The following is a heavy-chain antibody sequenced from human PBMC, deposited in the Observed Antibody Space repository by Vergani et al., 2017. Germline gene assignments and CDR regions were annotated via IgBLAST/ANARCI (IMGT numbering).Heavy chain of an antibody. J-gene: IGHJ6*04. CDR2: IWYDGSKE. V-gene: IGHV3-33*01. CDR3: ARDRYYLGSGSYPYFYYYGLVV. CDR1: GFTLSSHA. D-gene: IGHD3-10*01. Sequence: QVQLEESGGGVVQPGRSLRLSCAGSGFTLSSHAMHWVRQAPGKGLEWVAFIWYDGSKEYYADSVKGRFTISRDNSKNTLYLQMNNLRAADTAVYYCARDRYYLGSGSYPYFYYYGLVVWGEGSAVTVSS.